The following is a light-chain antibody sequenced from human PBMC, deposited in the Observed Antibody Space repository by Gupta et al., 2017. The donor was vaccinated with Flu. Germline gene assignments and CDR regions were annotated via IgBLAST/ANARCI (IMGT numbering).Light chain of an antibody. CDR1: SSNIGNNY. CDR2: ENN. Sequence: SSNIGNNYVSWYQQLPRTAPRLLTYENNKRPSGIPDRFSGSRSGTSATLGITGLQTGDEADYYCGAWDSSLSAGVFGGGTKLAVL. V-gene: IGLV1-51*02. J-gene: IGLJ3*02. CDR3: GAWDSSLSAGV.